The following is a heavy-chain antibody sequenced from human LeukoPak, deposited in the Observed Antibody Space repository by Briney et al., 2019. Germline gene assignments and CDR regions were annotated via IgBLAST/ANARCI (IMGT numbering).Heavy chain of an antibody. V-gene: IGHV3-23*01. Sequence: GGSLRLSCAISGFIFNTNGMNWVRQSPGKGLEWLATIAGGDGSTYYADSVKGRFAISRDNSKNTVFLHMNSLRVEDTAVYYCARGVYWSLDYWGQGTPVTVSS. CDR1: GFIFNTNG. CDR3: ARGVYWSLDY. D-gene: IGHD1-1*01. CDR2: IAGGDGST. J-gene: IGHJ4*02.